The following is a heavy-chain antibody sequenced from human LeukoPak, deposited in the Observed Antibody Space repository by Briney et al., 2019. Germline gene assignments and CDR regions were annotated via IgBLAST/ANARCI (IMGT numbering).Heavy chain of an antibody. D-gene: IGHD6-19*01. CDR3: ARDDFGWYALDY. CDR2: ISAYNGNT. V-gene: IGHV1-18*01. CDR1: GYTFTIYG. Sequence: GASVTVSFTASGYTFTIYGISWVRQAPGQGLEWMGWISAYNGNTNYAQKLQGRVTMTTDTSTSTAYMELRSLRSDDTAVYYCARDDFGWYALDYWGQGTLVTVSS. J-gene: IGHJ4*02.